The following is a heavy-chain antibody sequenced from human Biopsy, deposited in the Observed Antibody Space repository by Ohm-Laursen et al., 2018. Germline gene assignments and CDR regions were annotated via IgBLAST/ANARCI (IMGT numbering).Heavy chain of an antibody. V-gene: IGHV1-69*04. Sequence: PSVKVSPKASGGPLNNHAFSWVPQAPRQGLEWLGRIAHILGTVNYAQRFQGKVALTADKSTGTAYMELNRLISDDMAVYYCATDADGYYTEFDFWGQGTLITVSS. CDR2: IAHILGTV. CDR1: GGPLNNHA. J-gene: IGHJ4*02. CDR3: ATDADGYYTEFDF. D-gene: IGHD5-24*01.